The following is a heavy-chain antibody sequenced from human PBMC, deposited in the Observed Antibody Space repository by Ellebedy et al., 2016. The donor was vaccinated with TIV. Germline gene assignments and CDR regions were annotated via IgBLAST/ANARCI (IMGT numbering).Heavy chain of an antibody. D-gene: IGHD1-1*01. CDR3: AKEDWNDEWLED. CDR2: ISRTADHT. V-gene: IGHV3-23*01. Sequence: GESLKISCAASGFIFTTYAMTWVRQAPGKGLEWVSPISRTADHTYYADSVKARFTIPRDNSNNMVFLQMNSLRATDTAVYHCAKEDWNDEWLEDWGQGTLVTVSS. CDR1: GFIFTTYA. J-gene: IGHJ4*02.